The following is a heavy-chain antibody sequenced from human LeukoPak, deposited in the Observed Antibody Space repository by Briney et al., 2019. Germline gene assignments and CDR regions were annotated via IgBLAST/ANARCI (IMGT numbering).Heavy chain of an antibody. D-gene: IGHD3-22*01. V-gene: IGHV4-59*01. J-gene: IGHJ4*02. CDR2: IYYSGSA. Sequence: PSETLSLTCTVSNGSISSYFWSWIRQPPGKGLEWIGYIYYSGSANFNPSLKSRVTISVDTSKNQFSLKLSSVTAADTAVYYCARAAARDYYYDSSGYYDYWGQGTLVTVSS. CDR1: NGSISSYF. CDR3: ARAAARDYYYDSSGYYDY.